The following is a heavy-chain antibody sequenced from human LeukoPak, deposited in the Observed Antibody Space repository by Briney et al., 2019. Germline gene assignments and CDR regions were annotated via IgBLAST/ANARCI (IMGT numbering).Heavy chain of an antibody. D-gene: IGHD2-15*01. V-gene: IGHV1-18*01. J-gene: IGHJ3*02. CDR2: ISGYDGNT. CDR3: AREIIVVSVLDI. CDR1: GYMFTSYG. Sequence: ASVKVSCKASGYMFTSYGVGWVRQAPGQGLEWMGWISGYDGNTYYAQKVQGRVTMTTDTSTSTAYMELRSLRSDDTAVYYCAREIIVVSVLDIWGQGTMVTVSS.